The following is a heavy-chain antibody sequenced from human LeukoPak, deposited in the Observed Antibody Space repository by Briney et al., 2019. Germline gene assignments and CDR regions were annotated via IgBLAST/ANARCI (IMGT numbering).Heavy chain of an antibody. J-gene: IGHJ4*02. Sequence: PGGSLRLSCVVSGFTFSESWMSWVRQAPGKGLEWVASIKQDGSEKYYVDSVKGRFTFSRDNAKNSLYLQMDSLRAEDTAVYYCARDKSAGADTGSSFYYWGQGALVTVSS. D-gene: IGHD3-10*01. CDR3: ARDKSAGADTGSSFYY. V-gene: IGHV3-7*03. CDR2: IKQDGSEK. CDR1: GFTFSESW.